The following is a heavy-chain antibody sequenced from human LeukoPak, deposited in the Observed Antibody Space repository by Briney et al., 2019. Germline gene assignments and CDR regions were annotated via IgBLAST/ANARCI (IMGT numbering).Heavy chain of an antibody. V-gene: IGHV3-7*01. CDR3: ARGSSTSWLPHNWFDL. Sequence: GGSLRLSCAASGFTFSSYWMSWVRQAPGKGLEWVANIKQDGSEKYYVDSVKGRFTISRDNAKNSLYLQMNSLRAEDTAVYYCARGSSTSWLPHNWFDLWGQGTLVTVSS. CDR2: IKQDGSEK. J-gene: IGHJ5*02. D-gene: IGHD2-2*01. CDR1: GFTFSSYW.